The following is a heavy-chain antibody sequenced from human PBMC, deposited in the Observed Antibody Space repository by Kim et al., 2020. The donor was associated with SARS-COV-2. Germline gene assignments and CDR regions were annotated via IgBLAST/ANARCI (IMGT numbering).Heavy chain of an antibody. J-gene: IGHJ5*02. Sequence: YAESVKGRFTSSRDNAKNSLYLQMNSLRAEDTAVYYCARRVLRFLNNWFDPWGQGTLVTVSS. D-gene: IGHD3-3*01. CDR3: ARRVLRFLNNWFDP. V-gene: IGHV3-11*01.